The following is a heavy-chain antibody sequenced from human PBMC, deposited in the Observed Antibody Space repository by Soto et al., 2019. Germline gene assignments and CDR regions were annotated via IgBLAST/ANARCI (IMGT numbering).Heavy chain of an antibody. V-gene: IGHV3-23*01. CDR2: ISDSGGST. CDR1: GFTFSSYG. CDR3: AKDLGWTEYFQH. D-gene: IGHD2-15*01. Sequence: PGGSLRLSCVASGFTFSSYGFNWVRQAPGKGLEWVSAISDSGGSTYYADSVKGRFTISRDNSKNTLYLQMNSLRAEDTAVYYCAKDLGWTEYFQHWGQDTLVTVSS. J-gene: IGHJ1*01.